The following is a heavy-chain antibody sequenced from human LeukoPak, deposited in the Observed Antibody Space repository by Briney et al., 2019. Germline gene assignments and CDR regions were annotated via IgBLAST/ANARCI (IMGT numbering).Heavy chain of an antibody. CDR1: GYTFTGYY. V-gene: IGHV1-2*02. Sequence: GASVKVSCKASGYTFTGYYMHWVRQAPGQGLEWMGWINPNSGGTNYAQKFQGRVTMTRDTSISTAYMELSRLRSDDTAVYYCARGSYYYDSSGYQIDYWGQGTLVTVSS. D-gene: IGHD3-22*01. CDR3: ARGSYYYDSSGYQIDY. CDR2: INPNSGGT. J-gene: IGHJ4*02.